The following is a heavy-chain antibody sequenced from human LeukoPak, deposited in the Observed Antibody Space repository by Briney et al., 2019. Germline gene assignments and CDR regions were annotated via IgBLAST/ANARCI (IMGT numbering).Heavy chain of an antibody. J-gene: IGHJ5*02. Sequence: GGSLRLSCAASGFPLSSHAMSWVRQAPGKGLEWVSATSSSDAGTYYADSVKGRFTISRDNSKNTLYLQMNSLRAEDTAIYYCAKKYSTGLDPWGQGTLVTVSS. CDR2: TSSSDAGT. CDR3: AKKYSTGLDP. D-gene: IGHD1-26*01. V-gene: IGHV3-23*01. CDR1: GFPLSSHA.